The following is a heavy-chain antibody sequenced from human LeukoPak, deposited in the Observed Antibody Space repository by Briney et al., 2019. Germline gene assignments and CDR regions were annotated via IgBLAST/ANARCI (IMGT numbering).Heavy chain of an antibody. V-gene: IGHV1-24*01. J-gene: IGHJ4*02. Sequence: ASVKVSCKASGYTFTTHGIHWVRQAPGKGLEWMGGFDPEDGETIYAQKFQGRVTMTEDTSTDTAYMELSSLRSEDTAVYYCATGHDLSSGSYHVYWGQGTLVTVSS. CDR1: GYTFTTHG. CDR2: FDPEDGET. D-gene: IGHD1-26*01. CDR3: ATGHDLSSGSYHVY.